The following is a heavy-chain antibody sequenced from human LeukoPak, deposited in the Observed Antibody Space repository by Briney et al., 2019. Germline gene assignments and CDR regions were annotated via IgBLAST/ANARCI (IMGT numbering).Heavy chain of an antibody. D-gene: IGHD3-10*01. CDR3: ARDIYGDEDFDY. CDR1: GFTFTTYE. J-gene: IGHJ4*02. CDR2: TTSSGDIK. V-gene: IGHV3-48*03. Sequence: GGSLRLSCATSGFTFTTYEMNWVRQAPGKGLEWVSYTTSSGDIKTYADPVKGRFTTSRDDAKNSVYLQMNSLRPEDTAVYYCARDIYGDEDFDYWGQGTLVSVSS.